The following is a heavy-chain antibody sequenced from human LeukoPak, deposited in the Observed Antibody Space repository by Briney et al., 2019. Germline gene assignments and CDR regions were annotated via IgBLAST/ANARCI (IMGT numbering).Heavy chain of an antibody. CDR3: ARVSGYDRDRFDY. Sequence: PSETLSLTCAVSGYSISSGYYWGWIRQPPGKGLEWIGSIYHSGSTYYNPSLKSRVTISVDTSKNQFSLKLSSATAADTAVYYCARVSGYDRDRFDYWGQGTLVTVSS. V-gene: IGHV4-38-2*01. D-gene: IGHD5-12*01. CDR2: IYHSGST. CDR1: GYSISSGYY. J-gene: IGHJ4*02.